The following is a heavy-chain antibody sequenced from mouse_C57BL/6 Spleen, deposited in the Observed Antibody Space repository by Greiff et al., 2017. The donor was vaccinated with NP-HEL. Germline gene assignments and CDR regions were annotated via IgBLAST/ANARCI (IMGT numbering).Heavy chain of an antibody. CDR1: GYTFTSYW. J-gene: IGHJ1*03. D-gene: IGHD4-1*01. V-gene: IGHV1-69*01. CDR2: IDPSDSYT. CDR3: ARSIRTGTPYWYFDD. Sequence: QVQLQQPGAELVMPGASVKLSCKASGYTFTSYWMHWVKQRPGQGLEWIGEIDPSDSYTNYNQKFKGKSTLTVDKSSSTAYMQLSILSSEDSAVYYCARSIRTGTPYWYFDDWGTGTTVTVSS.